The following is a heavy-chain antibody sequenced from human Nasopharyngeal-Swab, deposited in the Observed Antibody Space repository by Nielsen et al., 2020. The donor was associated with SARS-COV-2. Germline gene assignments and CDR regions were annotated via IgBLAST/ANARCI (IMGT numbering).Heavy chain of an antibody. J-gene: IGHJ4*02. CDR1: GGSISSSSYY. Sequence: SETLSLTCTGAGGSISSSSYYWGWIRQPPGKGLEWIGSIYYSGSTYYNPSLKSRVTISVDTSKNQFALKLSSVTAADTAVYYCARQGNQITIFGVGNENPYSFDYWGQGTLVTVSS. CDR2: IYYSGST. D-gene: IGHD3-3*01. V-gene: IGHV4-39*01. CDR3: ARQGNQITIFGVGNENPYSFDY.